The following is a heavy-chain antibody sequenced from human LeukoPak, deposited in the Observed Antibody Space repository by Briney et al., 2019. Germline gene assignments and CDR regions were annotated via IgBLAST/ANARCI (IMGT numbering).Heavy chain of an antibody. J-gene: IGHJ4*02. V-gene: IGHV3-23*01. D-gene: IGHD6-19*01. Sequence: PGGSLRLSCAASGFTFSSYAMSWVRQAPGKGLEWVSAISGSGGSTYYADSVKGRFTISRDNSKNTLYLQMNSLRAEDTAVYYCAKSRSTITVAGKAPGFDYWGQGTLVTVSS. CDR2: ISGSGGST. CDR1: GFTFSSYA. CDR3: AKSRSTITVAGKAPGFDY.